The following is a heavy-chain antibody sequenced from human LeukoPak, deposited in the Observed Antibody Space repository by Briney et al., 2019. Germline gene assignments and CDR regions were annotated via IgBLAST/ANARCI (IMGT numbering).Heavy chain of an antibody. CDR2: IRYDGSNI. CDR1: GFTFSSYG. J-gene: IGHJ4*02. V-gene: IGHV3-30*02. CDR3: AKDSRSVVVTVGPSYFDY. D-gene: IGHD2-21*02. Sequence: GGSLRLSCAASGFTFSSYGMHWVRQAPGKGLEWVAFIRYDGSNIYYADSVKGRFTISRDNSKNTLYLQMNSLRAEDTAVYYCAKDSRSVVVTVGPSYFDYWGQGTLVTVSS.